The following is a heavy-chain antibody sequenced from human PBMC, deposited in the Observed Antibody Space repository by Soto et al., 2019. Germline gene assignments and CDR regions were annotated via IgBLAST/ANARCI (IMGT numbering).Heavy chain of an antibody. CDR1: GLTFSSYC. CDR3: ARDGGCRDGYTVGCNWFDP. J-gene: IGHJ5*02. CDR2: ISYDGSNK. D-gene: IGHD5-12*01. Sequence: GGSMRLSCAAAGLTFSSYCVHWVSQDPGKGLEWVAVISYDGSNKYYADSVKGRFTISRDNSKNTLYLQMNSLRAEDTAVYYCARDGGCRDGYTVGCNWFDPWGQGTLVTVSS. V-gene: IGHV3-30*03.